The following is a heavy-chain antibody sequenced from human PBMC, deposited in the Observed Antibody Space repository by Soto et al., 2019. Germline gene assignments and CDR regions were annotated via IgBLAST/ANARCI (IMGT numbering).Heavy chain of an antibody. Sequence: QVHLVQSGAEVKKPGASVKVSCKTSGYTFTNNVIHWVRQAPGQRLEWMGWVNAGNDNTKWSREFQGRLTLTKDTFATTAYIELSSLTSEDTARYFCAREVPYGYSRFDYWGQGTLVTVSS. CDR3: AREVPYGYSRFDY. CDR1: GYTFTNNV. D-gene: IGHD5-18*01. J-gene: IGHJ4*02. V-gene: IGHV1-3*01. CDR2: VNAGNDNT.